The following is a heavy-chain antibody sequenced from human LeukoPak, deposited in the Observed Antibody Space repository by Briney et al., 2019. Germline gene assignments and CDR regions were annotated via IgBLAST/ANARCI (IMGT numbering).Heavy chain of an antibody. D-gene: IGHD1-26*01. Sequence: QPGRSLRLSCAASGFTFSSYGMHWVRQAPGKGLEWVAVISYDGSNKYYADSVKGRFTISRDNSKNTLYLQMNSLRAEDTAVYYCAKDIVEFSGSYGFDYWGQGTLVTVSS. CDR2: ISYDGSNK. CDR1: GFTFSSYG. CDR3: AKDIVEFSGSYGFDY. V-gene: IGHV3-30*18. J-gene: IGHJ4*02.